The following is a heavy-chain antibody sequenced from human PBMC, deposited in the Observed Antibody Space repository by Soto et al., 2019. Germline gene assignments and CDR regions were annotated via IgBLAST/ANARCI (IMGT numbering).Heavy chain of an antibody. CDR3: ARAHYGSGSYYGPNYYYYGMDV. CDR2: ISYDGSNK. Sequence: GGSLRLSCAASGFTFSSYAMHCVRQAPGKGLEWVAVISYDGSNKYYADSVKGRFTISRDNSKNTLYLQMNSLRAEDTAVYYCARAHYGSGSYYGPNYYYYGMDVWGQGTTVTVSS. V-gene: IGHV3-30-3*01. J-gene: IGHJ6*02. D-gene: IGHD3-10*01. CDR1: GFTFSSYA.